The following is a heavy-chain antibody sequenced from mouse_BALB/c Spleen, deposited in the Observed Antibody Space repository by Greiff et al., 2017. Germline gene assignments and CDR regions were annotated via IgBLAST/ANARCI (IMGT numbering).Heavy chain of an antibody. CDR3: ARWSGKWYFDV. CDR2: IYPGNVNT. J-gene: IGHJ1*01. Sequence: VQLQQSGPELVKPGASVRISCKASGYTFTSYYIHWVKQRPGQGLEWIGWIYPGNVNTKYNEKFKGKATLTADKSSSTAYMQLSSLTSEDSAVYFCARWSGKWYFDVWGAGTTVTVSS. CDR1: GYTFTSYY. V-gene: IGHV1S56*01. D-gene: IGHD1-3*01.